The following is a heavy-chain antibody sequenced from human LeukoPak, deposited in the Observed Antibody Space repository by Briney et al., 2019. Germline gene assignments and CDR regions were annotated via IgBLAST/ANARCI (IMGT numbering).Heavy chain of an antibody. CDR3: GRDPNGDYVGAFEF. CDR1: AFTFASYA. CDR2: IGGRGTNT. J-gene: IGHJ3*01. Sequence: GGSLRLSCVASAFTFASYAMRWVRLPPGKGLEWVSSIGGRGTNTNYADSVRGRFTISRNNSKNTLYLQMNSLRAEDTAVYYCGRDPNGDYVGAFEFWGQGTLVTVSS. D-gene: IGHD4-17*01. V-gene: IGHV3-23*01.